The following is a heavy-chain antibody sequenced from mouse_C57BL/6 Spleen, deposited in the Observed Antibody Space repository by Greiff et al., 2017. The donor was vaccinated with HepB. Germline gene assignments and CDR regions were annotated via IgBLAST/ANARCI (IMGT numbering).Heavy chain of an antibody. CDR2: IYPGSGST. J-gene: IGHJ3*01. CDR3: ANYGSSYWFAY. D-gene: IGHD1-1*01. CDR1: GYTFTSYW. V-gene: IGHV1-55*01. Sequence: QVQLKQSGAELVKPGASVKMSCKASGYTFTSYWITWVKQRPGQGLEWIGDIYPGSGSTNYNEKFKSKATLTVDTSSSTAYMQRSSLTSEDSAVYYCANYGSSYWFAYWGQGTLVTVSA.